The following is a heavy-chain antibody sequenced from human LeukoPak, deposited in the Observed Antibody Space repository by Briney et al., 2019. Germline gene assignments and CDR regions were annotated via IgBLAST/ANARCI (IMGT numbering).Heavy chain of an antibody. CDR2: ISSTSTTR. D-gene: IGHD3-3*01. Sequence: GGSLRLSCAASGFTFTTYTMNWVRQAPGKGLEWVSYISSTSTTRYYADSVKGRFTISRDNAKNSLYLQMNSLRDEDTAVYYCARDTFWSGNHDIWGQGTMVTVSS. J-gene: IGHJ3*02. V-gene: IGHV3-48*02. CDR1: GFTFTTYT. CDR3: ARDTFWSGNHDI.